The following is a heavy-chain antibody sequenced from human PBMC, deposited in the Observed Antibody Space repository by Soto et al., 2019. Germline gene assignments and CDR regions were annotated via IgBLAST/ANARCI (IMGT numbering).Heavy chain of an antibody. J-gene: IGHJ5*02. V-gene: IGHV4-59*08. CDR1: GGSISSYY. CDR3: ARGPLNLDP. CDR2: IYYSGST. Sequence: QVQLQESGPGLVKPSETLSLTCTVSGGSISSYYWSWIRQPPGKGLEWIGYIYYSGSTNYNPSLKSRVTISVDTSKNQFSLKLSSVTAADTAVYYCARGPLNLDPWGQGTLVTVSS.